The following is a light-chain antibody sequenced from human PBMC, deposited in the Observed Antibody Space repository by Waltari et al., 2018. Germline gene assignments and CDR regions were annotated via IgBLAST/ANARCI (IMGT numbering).Light chain of an antibody. V-gene: IGKV3-15*01. Sequence: EVVMTQSPATLSVSPGERATLSCRASQGVSTHLAWAQQKPGQAPRLLIYGAAVRATDIPARFSGSGSGTEFTLTISSLQSEDFAVYYCHQYNDWPPTFGQGTTVEIK. J-gene: IGKJ1*01. CDR2: GAA. CDR1: QGVSTH. CDR3: HQYNDWPPT.